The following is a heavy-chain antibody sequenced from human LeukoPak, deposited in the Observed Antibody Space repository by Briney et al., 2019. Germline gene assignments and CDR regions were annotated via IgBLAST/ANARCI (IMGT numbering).Heavy chain of an antibody. CDR3: ARDPGIAAADSYYFDY. D-gene: IGHD6-13*01. Sequence: SETLSLTCTVSGGSISSYCWSWIRQPAGKGLEWIGRIYTSGSTNYNPSLKSRVTMSVDTSKNQFSLKLSSVTAADTAVYYCARDPGIAAADSYYFDYWGQGTLVTVSS. V-gene: IGHV4-4*07. CDR2: IYTSGST. CDR1: GGSISSYC. J-gene: IGHJ4*02.